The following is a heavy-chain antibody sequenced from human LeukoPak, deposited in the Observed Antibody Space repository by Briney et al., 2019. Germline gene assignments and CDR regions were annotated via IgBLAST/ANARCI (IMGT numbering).Heavy chain of an antibody. J-gene: IGHJ5*02. Sequence: SETLSLTCTVSGGSISSNIYYWGWIRQPPGRRLEWIGIISYSGSTYYNPSLKSRVTISLDTPKNQFSLNLSSVTAADTAVYYCARESGSYLWRSWLNPWGQGTLVTVSS. CDR3: ARESGSYLWRSWLNP. CDR1: GGSISSNIYY. D-gene: IGHD3-16*01. V-gene: IGHV4-39*07. CDR2: ISYSGST.